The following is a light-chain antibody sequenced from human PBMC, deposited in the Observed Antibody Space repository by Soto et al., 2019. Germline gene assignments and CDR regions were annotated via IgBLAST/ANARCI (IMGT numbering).Light chain of an antibody. J-gene: IGLJ3*02. CDR2: EGT. Sequence: QSVLTQPASVSGSPGQSITVACTGTSSDVGAYNLVSWYQQHPGKAPRLIIYEGTKRPSGISHRFSGSKSDNTASLTISGLRAEDEAHYHCCSYAGSRNFVFGGGTKLPVL. V-gene: IGLV2-23*01. CDR3: CSYAGSRNFV. CDR1: SSDVGAYNL.